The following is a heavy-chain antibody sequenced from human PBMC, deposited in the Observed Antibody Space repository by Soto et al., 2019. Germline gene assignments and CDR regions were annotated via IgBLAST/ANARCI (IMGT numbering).Heavy chain of an antibody. V-gene: IGHV3-30-3*01. D-gene: IGHD5-18*01. CDR1: GFTFSSYA. CDR2: ISYDGSNK. J-gene: IGHJ4*02. Sequence: GGSPRLSCAASGFTFSSYAMHWVRQAPGKGLEWVAVISYDGSNKYYADSVKGRFTISRDNSKNTLYLQMNSLRAEDTAVYYCARTKEDTAMVNFDYWGQGTLVTVSS. CDR3: ARTKEDTAMVNFDY.